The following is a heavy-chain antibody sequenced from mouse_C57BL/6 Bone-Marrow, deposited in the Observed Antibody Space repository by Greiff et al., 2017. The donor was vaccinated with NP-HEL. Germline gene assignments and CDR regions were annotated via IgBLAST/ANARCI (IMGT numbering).Heavy chain of an antibody. Sequence: DVHLVESGEGLVKPGGSLKLSCAASGFTFSSYAMSWVRQTPEKRLEWVAYISSGGDYIYYADTVKGRFTISRDNARNTLYLQMSSLKSEDTAMYYCTREGYGSPYYFDYWGQGTTLTVSS. CDR1: GFTFSSYA. D-gene: IGHD1-1*01. CDR3: TREGYGSPYYFDY. V-gene: IGHV5-9-1*02. CDR2: ISSGGDYI. J-gene: IGHJ2*01.